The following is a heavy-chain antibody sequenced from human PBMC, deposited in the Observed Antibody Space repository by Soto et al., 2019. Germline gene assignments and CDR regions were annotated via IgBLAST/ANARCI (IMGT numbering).Heavy chain of an antibody. CDR1: GYTFTNYA. CDR2: ISAYNGNT. V-gene: IGHV1-18*01. Sequence: QVQLVQSGAEVKKPGASVKVSCKASGYTFTNYAFSWVRQAPGQGLEWMGWISAYNGNTNYPQKLQGRVTMTTDTSTSTAYMEMRSLRSDDTAVYYCARDLAAAGPFDYWGQGTLVTVSS. J-gene: IGHJ4*02. D-gene: IGHD6-13*01. CDR3: ARDLAAAGPFDY.